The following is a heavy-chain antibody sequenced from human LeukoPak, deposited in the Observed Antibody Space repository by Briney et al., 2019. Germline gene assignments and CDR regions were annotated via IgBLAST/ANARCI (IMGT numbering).Heavy chain of an antibody. CDR3: ARHLYKVHHFDF. CDR2: ISSSGSTI. CDR1: GFTFSDYY. D-gene: IGHD1-14*01. V-gene: IGHV3-11*01. Sequence: PGGSLRLSCAASGFTFSDYYMSWIRQAPGKGLEWVSYISSSGSTIYYADSVKGRFTISRDNAKNSLFLQMNSLRAEDTAVYYCARHLYKVHHFDFWGQGTLVTVSS. J-gene: IGHJ4*02.